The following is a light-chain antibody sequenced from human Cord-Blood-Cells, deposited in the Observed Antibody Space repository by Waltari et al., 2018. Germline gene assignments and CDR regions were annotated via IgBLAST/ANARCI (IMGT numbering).Light chain of an antibody. Sequence: DIQMTQSPSTLSASVGDRVTITCRASQSISSWLAWYQQKPGKDPKLLIYKASRLGSGVPSRFSGSGSWTEFTLTISSLQPDDFATYYCQQYNSYSYTFGQGTKREIK. CDR1: QSISSW. CDR3: QQYNSYSYT. J-gene: IGKJ2*01. V-gene: IGKV1-5*03. CDR2: KAS.